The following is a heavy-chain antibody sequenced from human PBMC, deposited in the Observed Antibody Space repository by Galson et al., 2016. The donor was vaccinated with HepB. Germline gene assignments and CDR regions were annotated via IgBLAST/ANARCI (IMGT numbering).Heavy chain of an antibody. CDR1: GFTFSSYW. D-gene: IGHD6-13*01. CDR2: ISGDGNST. J-gene: IGHJ6*02. CDR3: TRAVCSSSRLLYYGMDV. Sequence: SLRLSCAASGFTFSSYWMHWVRQAPGKGLMWVSRISGDGNSTSYADSVKGRFTISRDNAKNTLYLQLNSLRGEDTAVYYCTRAVCSSSRLLYYGMDVWGRGTTVTVS. V-gene: IGHV3-74*01.